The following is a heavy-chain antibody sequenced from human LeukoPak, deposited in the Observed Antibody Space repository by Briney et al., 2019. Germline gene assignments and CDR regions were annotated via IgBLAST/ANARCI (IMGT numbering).Heavy chain of an antibody. CDR2: IYYSGST. V-gene: IGHV4-39*01. CDR1: LGSISSSSYY. J-gene: IGHJ6*03. D-gene: IGHD4-17*01. Sequence: SQTLSLTCTVSLGSISSSSYYWGWIRQPPRKGLEWIGSIYYSGSTYYNPSLKSRVTISVDTSKNQFSLKLSSVTAADTAVYYCARHIYGPSYYYYYMDVWGKGTTVTISS. CDR3: ARHIYGPSYYYYYMDV.